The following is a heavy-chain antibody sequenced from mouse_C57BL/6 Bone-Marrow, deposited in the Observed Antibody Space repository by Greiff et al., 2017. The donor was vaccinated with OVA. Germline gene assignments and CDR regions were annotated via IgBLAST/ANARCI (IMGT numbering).Heavy chain of an antibody. D-gene: IGHD2-3*01. CDR3: AREGEIYDGYYYAMDY. CDR1: GYTFTDYY. CDR2: INPNNGGT. V-gene: IGHV1-26*01. J-gene: IGHJ4*01. Sequence: EVQLQQSGPELVKPGASVKISCKASGYTFTDYYMNWVKQSHGKSLEWIGDINPNNGGTSYNQKFKGKATLTVDKSSSTAYMELRSLTSEDSAVYYCAREGEIYDGYYYAMDYWGQGTSVTVSS.